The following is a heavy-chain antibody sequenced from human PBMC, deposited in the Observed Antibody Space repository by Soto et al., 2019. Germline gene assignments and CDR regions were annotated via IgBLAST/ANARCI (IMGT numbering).Heavy chain of an antibody. CDR3: AKNLPRTGRFDY. Sequence: QLQLHESGPGLVKPSETMSLTCSLSGASITSTTYFWAWIRKTPGKGLEWVGSIYYSGTPHYNPSLKSRATISVDRSRNQFSLEVKSVTAADPAVYSCAKNLPRTGRFDYWGQGTVVTVAS. V-gene: IGHV4-39*01. CDR2: IYYSGTP. J-gene: IGHJ4*02. CDR1: GASITSTTYF.